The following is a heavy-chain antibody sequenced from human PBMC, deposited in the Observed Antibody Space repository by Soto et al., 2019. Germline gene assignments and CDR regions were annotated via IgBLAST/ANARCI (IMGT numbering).Heavy chain of an antibody. Sequence: SETLSLTCTVSGGSIISDYWSWIRQPPGKGLEWIGYISYSGSTNYNPSLKSLVTISVDTSKNQFSLKLFSVTAADTAVYYCAQVLSGSSLFDYWGQGTLVTVSS. CDR2: ISYSGST. CDR1: GGSIISDY. J-gene: IGHJ4*02. D-gene: IGHD1-26*01. V-gene: IGHV4-59*01. CDR3: AQVLSGSSLFDY.